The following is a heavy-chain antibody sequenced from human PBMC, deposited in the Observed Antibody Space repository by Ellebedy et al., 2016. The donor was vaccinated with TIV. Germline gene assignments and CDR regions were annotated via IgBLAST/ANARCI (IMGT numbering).Heavy chain of an antibody. D-gene: IGHD2-2*01. CDR3: AKGHTASFFYLFDS. Sequence: GESLKISCAASGFTFRSHEMTWVRQAPGKGLEWVSAVGGGDDRTFYADAVKGRFTISRDNSKNTVTLQMQSLRAEDTALYYCAKGHTASFFYLFDSWGQGTLVTVSS. V-gene: IGHV3-23*01. CDR2: VGGGDDRT. CDR1: GFTFRSHE. J-gene: IGHJ5*01.